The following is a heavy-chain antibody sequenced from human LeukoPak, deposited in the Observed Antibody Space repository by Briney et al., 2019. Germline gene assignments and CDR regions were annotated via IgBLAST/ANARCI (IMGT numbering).Heavy chain of an antibody. V-gene: IGHV4-61*01. D-gene: IGHD1-7*01. J-gene: IGHJ6*03. CDR1: GGSISSGTYY. CDR3: ASLPRGITGTTYYMDV. CDR2: IYYSGST. Sequence: RSSQTLSLTCTVSGGSISSGTYYWSWIRQPPGKGLEWIGNIYYSGSTNYDPSLKSRVTISVDTSKNQFSLKLSSVTAADTAVYYCASLPRGITGTTYYMDVWGKGIMVSVSS.